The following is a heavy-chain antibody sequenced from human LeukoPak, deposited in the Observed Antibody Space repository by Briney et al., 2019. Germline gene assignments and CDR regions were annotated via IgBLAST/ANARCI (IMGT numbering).Heavy chain of an antibody. CDR1: GFTFTNYW. J-gene: IGHJ4*02. Sequence: GGSLRLSCAASGFTFTNYWMHWVRQAPGKGLVWVSRINSGGSVTRYADSVKGRFTISRDNAKNTVFLQMNSLRTEDTAVYYCARDRGALDYWGQGTLVTVSS. CDR2: INSGGSVT. CDR3: ARDRGALDY. V-gene: IGHV3-74*01. D-gene: IGHD1-26*01.